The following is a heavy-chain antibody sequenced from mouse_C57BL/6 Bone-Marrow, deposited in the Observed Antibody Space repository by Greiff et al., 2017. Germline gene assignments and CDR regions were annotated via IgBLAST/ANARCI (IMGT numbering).Heavy chain of an antibody. V-gene: IGHV2-2*01. Sequence: VQGVESGPGLVQPSQSLSITCTVSGFSLTSYGVHWVRQSPGKGLEWLGVIWSGGSTDYNAAFISRLSISKDNSKSQVFFKMNSLQADDTAIYYCARGGTGAWFAYWGQGTLVTVSA. CDR3: ARGGTGAWFAY. D-gene: IGHD3-3*01. CDR2: IWSGGST. J-gene: IGHJ3*01. CDR1: GFSLTSYG.